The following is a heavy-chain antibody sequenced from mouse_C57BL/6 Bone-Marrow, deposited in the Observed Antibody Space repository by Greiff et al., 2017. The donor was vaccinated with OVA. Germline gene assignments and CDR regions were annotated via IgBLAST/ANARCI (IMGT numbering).Heavy chain of an antibody. J-gene: IGHJ3*01. D-gene: IGHD1-1*01. CDR2: IYPGSGST. CDR1: GYTFTSYW. CDR3: ARSTTVVEGWFAY. V-gene: IGHV1-55*01. Sequence: VQLQQPGAELVKPGASVKLSCKASGYTFTSYWITWVKQRPGQGLEWIGDIYPGSGSTNYNEKFKSKATLTVDTSSSTAYMQLSSLTSEDSAVYCCARSTTVVEGWFAYGGRGTLVTVSA.